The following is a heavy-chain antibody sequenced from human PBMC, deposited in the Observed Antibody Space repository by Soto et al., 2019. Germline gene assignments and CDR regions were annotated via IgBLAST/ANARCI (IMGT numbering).Heavy chain of an antibody. V-gene: IGHV3-23*01. CDR2: FGLGNT. CDR3: AKGTDFWSGNMPHYFDY. J-gene: IGHJ4*02. D-gene: IGHD3-3*01. Sequence: EVQLLESGGGLVQPGGSLRLSCAASGFSFSSYVMTWVRQAPGKGLEWVSTFGLGNTYYADSVKGRFTISRDNSKSTLDVQMNRLTVEDTAVYYCAKGTDFWSGNMPHYFDYWGQGTLVTVSS. CDR1: GFSFSSYV.